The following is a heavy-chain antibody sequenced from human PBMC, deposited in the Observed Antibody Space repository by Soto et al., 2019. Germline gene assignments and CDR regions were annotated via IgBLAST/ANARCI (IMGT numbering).Heavy chain of an antibody. D-gene: IGHD3-10*01. CDR1: GGTFSSYA. CDR2: IIPIFGTA. Sequence: QVQLVQSGAEVKKPGSSVKVSCKASGGTFSSYAISWVRQAPGQGLEWMGGIIPIFGTANYAQKFQGRVTIPGEEATSRAYREVSSRRSEDRAVYYCGGGGGTYGSGSYGVWFDPWGQGTLVTVSS. V-gene: IGHV1-69*12. CDR3: GGGGGTYGSGSYGVWFDP. J-gene: IGHJ5*02.